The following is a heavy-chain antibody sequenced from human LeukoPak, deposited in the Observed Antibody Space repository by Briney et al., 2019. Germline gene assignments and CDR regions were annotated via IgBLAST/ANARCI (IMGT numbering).Heavy chain of an antibody. D-gene: IGHD1-1*01. V-gene: IGHV7-4-1*02. J-gene: IGHJ4*02. CDR3: ASDPTSNWNSEQPTFDY. CDR2: INTNTGNP. CDR1: GYTFTSYA. Sequence: ASVKVSCKASGYTFTSYAMNWVRQAPGQGLEWMGWINTNTGNPTYAQGFTGRFVFSLDTSVSTAYLQISSLKAEDTAVYYCASDPTSNWNSEQPTFDYWGQGTLVTVSS.